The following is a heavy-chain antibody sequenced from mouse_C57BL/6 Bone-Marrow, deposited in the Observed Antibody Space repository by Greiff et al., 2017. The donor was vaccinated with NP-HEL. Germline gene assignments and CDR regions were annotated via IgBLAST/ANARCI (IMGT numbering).Heavy chain of an antibody. V-gene: IGHV1-26*01. Sequence: VQLQQSGPELVKPGASVKISCKASGYTFTDYYMNWVKQSHGKSLEWIGDINPNNGGTSYNQKFKGKATLTVDKSSSTAYMELRSLTSEDSAVYYCGRGSRRYFDVWGTGTTVTVSS. CDR3: GRGSRRYFDV. D-gene: IGHD1-1*02. J-gene: IGHJ1*03. CDR1: GYTFTDYY. CDR2: INPNNGGT.